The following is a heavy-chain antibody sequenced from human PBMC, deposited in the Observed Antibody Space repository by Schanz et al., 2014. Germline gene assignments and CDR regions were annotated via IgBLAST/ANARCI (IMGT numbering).Heavy chain of an antibody. Sequence: QVQLVQSGGEVKTPGASVKVSCKASGYTFTTYGISWVRQAPGQGLEWMATINPSGGSTSFAQKFQGRVTMTRATSTSTVNMELTSLRSEDTAVYYCARDPYSASYFPSPPLYGLDVWGQGTTVTVSS. CDR3: ARDPYSASYFPSPPLYGLDV. CDR1: GYTFTTYG. V-gene: IGHV1-46*01. D-gene: IGHD1-26*01. J-gene: IGHJ6*02. CDR2: INPSGGST.